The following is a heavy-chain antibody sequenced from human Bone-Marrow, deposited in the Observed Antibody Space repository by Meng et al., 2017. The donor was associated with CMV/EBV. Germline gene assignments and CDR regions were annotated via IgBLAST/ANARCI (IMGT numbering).Heavy chain of an antibody. CDR3: ARNYISGSIDY. V-gene: IGHV3-30*01. CDR1: GFTFRIYA. J-gene: IGHJ4*02. Sequence: GESLKISCAASGFTFRIYAMHWVRQAPGKGLDWVAFITYDGSPQYYADSLKGRFTISRDNSKNTLYLQMNSLRVEDTALYYCARNYISGSIDYWGQGTLVTVSS. CDR2: ITYDGSPQ. D-gene: IGHD3-10*01.